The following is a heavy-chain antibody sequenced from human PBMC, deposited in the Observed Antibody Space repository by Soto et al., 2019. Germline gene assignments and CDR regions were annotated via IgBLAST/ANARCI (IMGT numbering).Heavy chain of an antibody. Sequence: GGSLRLSCAASGVIFSNFGMHWVRQAPGKGLEWVGIIWHDGSNKYYADSVEGRFTISRDNSKNTVYLQMNSLRGEDTGIYYCAGFYVAAGAATLEYWGQGTLVTVYS. CDR3: AGFYVAAGAATLEY. CDR1: GVIFSNFG. CDR2: IWHDGSNK. J-gene: IGHJ4*02. D-gene: IGHD1-26*01. V-gene: IGHV3-33*01.